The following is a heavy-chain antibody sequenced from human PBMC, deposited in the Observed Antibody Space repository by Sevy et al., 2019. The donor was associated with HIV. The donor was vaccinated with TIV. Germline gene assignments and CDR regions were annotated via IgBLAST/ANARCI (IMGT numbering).Heavy chain of an antibody. CDR2: ISYDGSNK. D-gene: IGHD4-17*01. V-gene: IGHV3-30*18. CDR3: AKDRWGIYGDLDY. CDR1: GFTFSSYG. Sequence: GGSLRLSCAASGFTFSSYGMHWVRQAPGKGLESVAVISYDGSNKYYADSVKGRFTISRDNSKNTLYLQMNSLRAEDTAVYYCAKDRWGIYGDLDYWGQGTLVTVSS. J-gene: IGHJ4*02.